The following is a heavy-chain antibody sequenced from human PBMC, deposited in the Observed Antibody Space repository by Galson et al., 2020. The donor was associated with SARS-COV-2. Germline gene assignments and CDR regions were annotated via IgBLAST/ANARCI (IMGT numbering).Heavy chain of an antibody. J-gene: IGHJ3*02. D-gene: IGHD1-26*01. Sequence: ASVKVSCKASGYTFTSYGISWVRQAPGQGLEWMGWISAYNGNTNYAQKLQGRVTMTTDTSTSTAYMELRSLRSDDTAVYYCERDRAYSGSYVDAFDIWGQGTMVTVSS. CDR2: ISAYNGNT. CDR1: GYTFTSYG. CDR3: ERDRAYSGSYVDAFDI. V-gene: IGHV1-18*04.